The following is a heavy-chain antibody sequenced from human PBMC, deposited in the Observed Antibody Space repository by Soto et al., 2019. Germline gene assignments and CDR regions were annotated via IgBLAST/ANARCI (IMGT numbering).Heavy chain of an antibody. CDR3: XXXXXIFGVGWFDP. CDR2: IYSGGST. J-gene: IGHJ5*02. D-gene: IGHD3-3*01. Sequence: EVQLVESGGGLVQPGGSLRLSCAASGFTVSSNYMSWVRQAPGKGLEWVSVIYSGGSTYYADSVKGRFTISRHNSKNTLYLQMNSLRAEDTAVXYXXXXXXIFGVGWFDPWGQGTLVTXSS. CDR1: GFTVSSNY. V-gene: IGHV3-53*04.